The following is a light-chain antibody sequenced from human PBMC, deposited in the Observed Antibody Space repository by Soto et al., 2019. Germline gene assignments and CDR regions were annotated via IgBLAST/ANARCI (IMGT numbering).Light chain of an antibody. J-gene: IGKJ1*01. CDR1: QSVSSN. Sequence: IVMTQSPATLSVSPGERATLSCRASQSVSSNLAWYQQKPDQDPRLLIYGASTRATGIPARFSGSGSGTEFTLTISGLQSEDFAVYYCQQYNNWPPWTFGQGTKVDIK. V-gene: IGKV3-15*01. CDR3: QQYNNWPPWT. CDR2: GAS.